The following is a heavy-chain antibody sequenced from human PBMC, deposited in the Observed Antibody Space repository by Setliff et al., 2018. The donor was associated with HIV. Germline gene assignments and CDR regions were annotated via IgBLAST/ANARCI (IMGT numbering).Heavy chain of an antibody. V-gene: IGHV3-21*01. Sequence: GGSLRLSCAASGFTFSSFEMNWVRQAPGKGLEWVSSISSGSSYIYYADSVKGRFTISRDNAKNSLYLQMNSLRAEDTAVYYCVRVRRDYYYGMDVWGQGTTVTVSS. J-gene: IGHJ6*02. CDR3: VRVRRDYYYGMDV. CDR1: GFTFSSFE. CDR2: ISSGSSYI.